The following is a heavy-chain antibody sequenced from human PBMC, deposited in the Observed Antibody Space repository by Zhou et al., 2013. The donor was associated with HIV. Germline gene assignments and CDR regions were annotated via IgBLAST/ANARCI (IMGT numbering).Heavy chain of an antibody. D-gene: IGHD1-1*01. CDR3: ARDPIQLEPFRFDP. CDR2: ISPYNGNT. Sequence: QVQLVQSGAEVRNPGASVKVSCKASDYTFITYGLSWVRQAPGQGLEWMGWISPYNGNTDVAQKFQGRVTMTTDTSTKTAYMELRSLRSDDTAIYFCARDPIQLEPFRFDPWGQGTLVTVSS. J-gene: IGHJ5*02. CDR1: DYTFITYG. V-gene: IGHV1-18*01.